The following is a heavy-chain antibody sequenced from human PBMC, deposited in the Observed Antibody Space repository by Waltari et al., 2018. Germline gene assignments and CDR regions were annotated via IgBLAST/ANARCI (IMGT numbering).Heavy chain of an antibody. CDR1: GFSFSKYG. CDR3: AKSLSSIDYFDS. J-gene: IGHJ4*02. V-gene: IGHV3-30*02. D-gene: IGHD3-16*02. CDR2: MPYDGSNR. Sequence: QVQLVESGGGVVQPGGSLRLACAASGFSFSKYGMNWVRQAPGKGLEWVAFMPYDGSNRYYADSVKGRFTVSRDNSKNTLYMVMNSLRVEDTAVYYCAKSLSSIDYFDSWGQGTQISVSS.